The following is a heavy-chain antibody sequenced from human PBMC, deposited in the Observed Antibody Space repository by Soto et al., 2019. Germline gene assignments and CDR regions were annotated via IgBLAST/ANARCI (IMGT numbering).Heavy chain of an antibody. CDR3: ASSLLTPFDY. CDR2: ISSSSSAI. Sequence: GGSLRLSCAASGFTFSSYSMNWLRQAPGKGLEWVSYISSSSSAIYYADSVKGRFTISRDNAKNTLYLQMNSLRDEDTAVYYCASSLLTPFDYWGQGTLVTVSS. J-gene: IGHJ4*02. V-gene: IGHV3-48*02. CDR1: GFTFSSYS. D-gene: IGHD7-27*01.